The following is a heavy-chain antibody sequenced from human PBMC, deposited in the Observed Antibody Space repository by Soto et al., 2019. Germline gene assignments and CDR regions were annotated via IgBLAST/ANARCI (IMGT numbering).Heavy chain of an antibody. V-gene: IGHV4-59*08. J-gene: IGHJ5*02. D-gene: IGHD6-13*01. CDR3: GRHIVSDSAAVDA. CDR2: IYDIGST. Sequence: QVHLQESGPGLVKPSETLSLTCTVSGGSVDNTYWCWLRQSPGKGLEWIGYIYDIGSTSYNPPLESRVSRSVDKSKTPFSLRLTSVTAADTATYFCGRHIVSDSAAVDAWGQGTLVSV. CDR1: GGSVDNTY.